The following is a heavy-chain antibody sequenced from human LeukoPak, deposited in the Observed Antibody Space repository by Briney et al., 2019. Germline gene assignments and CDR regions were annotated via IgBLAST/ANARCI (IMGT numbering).Heavy chain of an antibody. V-gene: IGHV1-2*02. CDR1: GYTFTGYY. CDR3: ARDRLRLGELRGRPTNWFDP. Sequence: ASVKVSCKASGYTFTGYYMHWVRQAPGQGLEWMGWINPNSSGTNYAQKFQGRVTMTRDTSISTAYMELSRLGSDDTAVYYCARDRLRLGELRGRPTNWFDPWGQGTLVTVSS. J-gene: IGHJ5*02. CDR2: INPNSSGT. D-gene: IGHD3-16*01.